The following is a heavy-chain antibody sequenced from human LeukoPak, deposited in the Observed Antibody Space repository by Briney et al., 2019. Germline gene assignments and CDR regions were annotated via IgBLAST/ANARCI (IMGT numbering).Heavy chain of an antibody. CDR3: ARNRYDSSGYYLDS. CDR1: GGSISSSNW. V-gene: IGHV4-4*02. Sequence: SETLSLTCAVSGGSISSSNWWRWVRQPPGKGLEWIGEIYHSGNTNYNPSLKSRVTMSVDRSKDQFSLKLSSVTAADTARYYCARNRYDSSGYYLDSWGQGTLVTVSS. J-gene: IGHJ4*02. D-gene: IGHD3-22*01. CDR2: IYHSGNT.